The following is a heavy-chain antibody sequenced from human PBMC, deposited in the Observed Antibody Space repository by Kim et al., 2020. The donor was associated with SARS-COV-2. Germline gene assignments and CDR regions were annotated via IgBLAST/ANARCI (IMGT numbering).Heavy chain of an antibody. Sequence: GGSLRLSCVTSGFTFSGAGMHWVRQASGKGLEWVGRIRSKVNNYATAYAASVKGRFTISRDDSKNMAYLQISGLKTEDTAVYYCTREGDYYGMEVWGQGTTVTVSS. J-gene: IGHJ6*02. V-gene: IGHV3-73*01. CDR2: IRSKVNNYAT. CDR3: TREGDYYGMEV. CDR1: GFTFSGAG.